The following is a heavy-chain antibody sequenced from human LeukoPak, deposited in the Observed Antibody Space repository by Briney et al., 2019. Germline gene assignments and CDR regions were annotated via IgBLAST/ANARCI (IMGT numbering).Heavy chain of an antibody. CDR3: ADGSIAPRPVGDYFEY. V-gene: IGHV2-5*02. J-gene: IGHJ4*02. D-gene: IGHD6-6*01. CDR1: GFSLSTNGVA. Sequence: ESGPTLVKPTHTLTLTCTFSGFSLSTNGVAVGWSRQPPGKALQWLALSYWDDDERYSPSLKSRVTITKDTSKNQVVLTMTNMDPVDPGTYYCADGSIAPRPVGDYFEYWGQGTLVTASS. CDR2: SYWDDDE.